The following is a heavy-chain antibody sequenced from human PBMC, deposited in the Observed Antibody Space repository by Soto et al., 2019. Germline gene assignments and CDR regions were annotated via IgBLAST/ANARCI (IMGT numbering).Heavy chain of an antibody. CDR2: INPATGAA. CDR1: GYPVTAYY. J-gene: IGHJ3*02. D-gene: IGHD3-3*01. CDR3: ARGGGVGVAGSAAFDM. Sequence: QLHLVQSGAVVKKPGASVTVSCSASGYPVTAYYMHWVRQAPGRGLEWMGGINPATGAAKYTQAFQGRVPMPRDPSTSTVFMELSGLTSEDPAVFYCARGGGVGVAGSAAFDMWGQGTLVTVSS. V-gene: IGHV1-2*02.